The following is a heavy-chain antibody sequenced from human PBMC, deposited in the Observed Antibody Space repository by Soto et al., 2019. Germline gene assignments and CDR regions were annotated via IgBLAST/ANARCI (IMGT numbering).Heavy chain of an antibody. J-gene: IGHJ1*01. CDR1: GVTFDDYA. Sequence: YLRLSCAASGVTFDDYAMHWVRQVPGKGLEWVSGINWNSGSIGYGDSVKGRFAISRDNAKNSLHLQMNSLSAEDTAFYYCVKDESINWYSGHFRHWGQGTLVTVSS. CDR2: INWNSGSI. V-gene: IGHV3-9*01. D-gene: IGHD6-13*01. CDR3: VKDESINWYSGHFRH.